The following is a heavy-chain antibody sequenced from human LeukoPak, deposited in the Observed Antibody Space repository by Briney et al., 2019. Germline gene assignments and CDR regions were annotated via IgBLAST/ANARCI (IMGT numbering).Heavy chain of an antibody. CDR1: GFTFSSYA. Sequence: GGSLRLSCAASGFTFSSYAMRWVRQAPGKGLEWVSAISGSGGSTYYADSVKGRFTISRDNSKNTLYLQMNSLRAEDTAVYYCAKGGGYCSGGSCYDYWGQGTLVTVSS. CDR3: AKGGGYCSGGSCYDY. V-gene: IGHV3-23*01. D-gene: IGHD2-15*01. CDR2: ISGSGGST. J-gene: IGHJ4*02.